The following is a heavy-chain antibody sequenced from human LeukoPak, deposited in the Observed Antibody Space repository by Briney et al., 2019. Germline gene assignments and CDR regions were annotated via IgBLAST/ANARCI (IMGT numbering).Heavy chain of an antibody. V-gene: IGHV4-39*07. J-gene: IGHJ6*02. CDR1: GGSISSSSYY. CDR3: ARGSGLYYYGMDV. Sequence: YPSETLSLTCTVSGGSISSSSYYWGWIRQPPGKGLEWIGSIYYSGSTYYNPSLKSRVTISVDTSKNQFSLKLSSVTAADTAVYYCARGSGLYYYGMDVWGQGTTVTVSS. CDR2: IYYSGST. D-gene: IGHD1-26*01.